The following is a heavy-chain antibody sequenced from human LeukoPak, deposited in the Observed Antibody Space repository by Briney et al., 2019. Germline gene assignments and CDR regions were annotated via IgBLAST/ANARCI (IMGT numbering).Heavy chain of an antibody. CDR1: DGSINSYY. CDR2: IYYNGNT. V-gene: IGHV4-59*01. Sequence: KTSETLSLTCSVSDGSINSYYWNWIRRPPGKGLEWIGYIYYNGNTNHSPSLKSRVTMSVDTSKNLFSLKMSSVTAADTAVYYCARGRSNYYGMDVWGQGTTVTVSS. J-gene: IGHJ6*02. CDR3: ARGRSNYYGMDV. D-gene: IGHD1-26*01.